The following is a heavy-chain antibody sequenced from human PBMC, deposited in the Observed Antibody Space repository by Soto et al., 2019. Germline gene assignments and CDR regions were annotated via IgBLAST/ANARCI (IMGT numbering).Heavy chain of an antibody. V-gene: IGHV6-1*01. CDR1: GDSVSSNSAA. Sequence: SQTLSLTCAISGDSVSSNSAAWNWIRQSPSRGLEWLGRTYYRSKWYNDYAVSVKSRITINPDTSKNQFSLQLNSVTPEDTAVYYCARFAQFGIAAGTWEAFDIWGQGTMVTVSS. D-gene: IGHD6-13*01. CDR3: ARFAQFGIAAGTWEAFDI. CDR2: TYYRSKWYN. J-gene: IGHJ3*02.